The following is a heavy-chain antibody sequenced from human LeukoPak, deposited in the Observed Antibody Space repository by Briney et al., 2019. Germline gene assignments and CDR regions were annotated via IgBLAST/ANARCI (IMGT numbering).Heavy chain of an antibody. V-gene: IGHV4-4*09. CDR2: IYTSGSP. Sequence: SETLSLTCTVSGGSISSYYWSWIRQPPGKGLEWIGYIYTSGSPNYNPSLKSRVTISVDTSKNQFSLKLSSVTAADPAVYYCAGTYYDILTGLAPFDYWGQGTLVTVSS. J-gene: IGHJ4*02. CDR1: GGSISSYY. D-gene: IGHD3-9*01. CDR3: AGTYYDILTGLAPFDY.